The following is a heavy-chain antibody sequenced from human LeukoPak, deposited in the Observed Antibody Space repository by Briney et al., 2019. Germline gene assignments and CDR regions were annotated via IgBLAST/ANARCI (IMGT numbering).Heavy chain of an antibody. V-gene: IGHV3-23*01. J-gene: IGHJ6*03. CDR3: AKTYSDFWSGYYTVDYYMDV. CDR2: ISGSGGST. D-gene: IGHD3-3*01. CDR1: GFTFSSYA. Sequence: GGSLRLSCAASGFTFSSYAMSWVRQAPGKGLEWVSAISGSGGSTYYADSVKGRFTISRDNSKNTLYLQMDSLRAEDTAVYYCAKTYSDFWSGYYTVDYYMDVWGKGTAVTVSS.